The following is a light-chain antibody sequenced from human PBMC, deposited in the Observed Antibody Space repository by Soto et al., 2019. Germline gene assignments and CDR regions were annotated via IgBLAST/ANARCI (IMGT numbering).Light chain of an antibody. Sequence: SYELTQPPSVSGAPGKTARITCGGNNSGSKSVHWYQQKPGQAPVLVIYYDSDRPSGIPERFSGSNSGNTATLTISRVEAGDEADYYCQVWDSSSDHLVFGGGTKLTVL. CDR1: NSGSKS. CDR3: QVWDSSSDHLV. J-gene: IGLJ2*01. V-gene: IGLV3-21*04. CDR2: YDS.